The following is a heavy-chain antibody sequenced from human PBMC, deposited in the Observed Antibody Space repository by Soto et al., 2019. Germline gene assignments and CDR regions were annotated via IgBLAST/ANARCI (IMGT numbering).Heavy chain of an antibody. Sequence: GGSLRLSCAASEFTFSDYAMSWVRQAPGKGLEWVANIKQDGSEKYYVDSVKGRFTISRDNAKNSLYLQMNSLRAEDTAVYYCAKDQRGYSSTARIDYWGQGTLVTVSS. J-gene: IGHJ4*02. CDR2: IKQDGSEK. CDR1: EFTFSDYA. CDR3: AKDQRGYSSTARIDY. V-gene: IGHV3-7*03. D-gene: IGHD6-13*01.